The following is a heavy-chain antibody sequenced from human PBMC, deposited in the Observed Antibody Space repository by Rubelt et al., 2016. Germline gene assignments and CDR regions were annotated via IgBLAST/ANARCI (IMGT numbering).Heavy chain of an antibody. V-gene: IGHV3-30*04. D-gene: IGHD6-19*01. Sequence: AMHWVRQAPGKGLEWVAVISYDGSNKYYADSVKGRFTISRDNSKNTLYLQMNSLRAEDTAVYYCARGVAVAGTENYYYYGMDVWGQGTTVTVSS. CDR2: ISYDGSNK. CDR1: A. J-gene: IGHJ6*02. CDR3: ARGVAVAGTENYYYYGMDV.